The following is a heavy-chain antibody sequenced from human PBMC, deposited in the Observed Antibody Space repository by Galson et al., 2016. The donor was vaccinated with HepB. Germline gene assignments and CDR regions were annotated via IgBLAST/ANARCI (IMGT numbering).Heavy chain of an antibody. CDR3: ARDLGAGRPADNYFDP. J-gene: IGHJ5*02. V-gene: IGHV4-61*08. D-gene: IGHD5-24*01. CDR1: GGSVSSNDYY. Sequence: LSLTCDVSGGSVSSNDYYWRWIRQSPGKGLEWIGYVFYTGSTNSNPSLKSRVTIAVDTSKNQFSLKLTSVTAADTAIYFCARDLGAGRPADNYFDPWGQGIVVTVSS. CDR2: VFYTGST.